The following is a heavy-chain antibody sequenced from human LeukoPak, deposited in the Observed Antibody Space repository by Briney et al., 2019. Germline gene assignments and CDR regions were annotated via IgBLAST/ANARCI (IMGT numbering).Heavy chain of an antibody. CDR2: ISYDGSNK. J-gene: IGHJ4*02. D-gene: IGHD2-15*01. Sequence: GGSLRLSCAASGFTFSSYAMHWVRQAPGKGLEWVAVISYDGSNKYYADSVKGRFTISRDNSKNTLYLQMNSLRAEDTAVYYCARPSGGGGIDWGQGTLVTVSS. CDR3: ARPSGGGGID. CDR1: GFTFSSYA. V-gene: IGHV3-30-3*01.